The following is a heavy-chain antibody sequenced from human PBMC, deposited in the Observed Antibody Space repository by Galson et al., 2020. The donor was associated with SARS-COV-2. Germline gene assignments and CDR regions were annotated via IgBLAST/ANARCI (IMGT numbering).Heavy chain of an antibody. D-gene: IGHD3-22*01. CDR3: ARQGVNMIVLVTVPGWYFDL. CDR1: GYSVSTTNY. J-gene: IGHJ2*01. CDR2: VNPSGTT. V-gene: IGHV4-38-2*02. Sequence: SATLSLTCTVSGYSVSTTNYWGWVRPPPGRGLEWLGGVNPSGTTYSNPSPKSRATISVDTSKNHFSLRLDSVTAADTALYYCARQGVNMIVLVTVPGWYFDLWGRGTLVTVSS.